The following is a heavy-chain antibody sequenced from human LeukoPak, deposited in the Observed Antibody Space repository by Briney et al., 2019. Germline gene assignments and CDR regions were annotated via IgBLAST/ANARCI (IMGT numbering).Heavy chain of an antibody. V-gene: IGHV3-48*01. CDR1: GFTFSSYS. D-gene: IGHD1-26*01. Sequence: PGGSLRLSCAASGFTFSSYSMNWVRQAPGKGLEWVSYISSSSSTIYYADSVKGRFTISRDNSKNTLYLQMNSLRAEDTAVYYCARGTSGSYYDGYFDYWGQGTLVTVSS. CDR2: ISSSSSTI. J-gene: IGHJ4*02. CDR3: ARGTSGSYYDGYFDY.